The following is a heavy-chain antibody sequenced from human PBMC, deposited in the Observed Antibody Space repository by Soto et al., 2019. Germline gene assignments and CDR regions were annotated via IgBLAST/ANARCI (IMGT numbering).Heavy chain of an antibody. CDR3: ERHGFYFGSGSTQMDV. Sequence: QVQLVQSGAEVKKPGSSVKVSCKASGGTFSSYAISWVRQAPGQGLEWMGGIIPIFGTANYAQKFQGRVTLTSDESTGTAYMKLSSLKSMSTAVDYCERHGFYFGSGSTQMDVRGEGTTVTVSS. CDR1: GGTFSSYA. J-gene: IGHJ6*04. V-gene: IGHV1-69*05. CDR2: IIPIFGTA. D-gene: IGHD3-10*01.